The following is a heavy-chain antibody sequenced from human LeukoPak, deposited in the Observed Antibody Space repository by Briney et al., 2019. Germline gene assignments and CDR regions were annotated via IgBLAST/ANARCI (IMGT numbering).Heavy chain of an antibody. CDR2: INSDGSST. V-gene: IGHV3-74*01. CDR1: GFTFSSYW. J-gene: IGHJ6*04. CDR3: ASNYGSGSYYKYYYYGMDV. Sequence: GGSLRLSCAASGFTFSSYWMHWVRQAPGKGLVWVSRINSDGSSTSYADSVKGRFTISRDNAKNTLYLQMNSLRAEDTAMYYCASNYGSGSYYKYYYYGMDVWGKGTTVTVSS. D-gene: IGHD3-10*01.